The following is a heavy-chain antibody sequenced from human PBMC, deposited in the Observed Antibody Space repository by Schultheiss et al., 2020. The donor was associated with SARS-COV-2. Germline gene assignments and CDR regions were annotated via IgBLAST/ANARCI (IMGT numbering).Heavy chain of an antibody. Sequence: SQTLSLTCTVSGVSISSSSYYWSWIRQPPGKGLEWIGYIYYSGSTYYNPSLKSRVTISVDTSKNQFSLKLNSVTAADTAVYYCARGVRSHYDILTGFYRKFGGMDVWGQGTTVTVSS. D-gene: IGHD3-9*01. CDR2: IYYSGST. CDR3: ARGVRSHYDILTGFYRKFGGMDV. CDR1: GVSISSSSYY. J-gene: IGHJ6*02. V-gene: IGHV4-61*05.